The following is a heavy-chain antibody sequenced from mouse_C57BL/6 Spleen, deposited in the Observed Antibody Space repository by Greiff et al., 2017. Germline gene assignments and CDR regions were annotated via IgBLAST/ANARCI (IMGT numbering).Heavy chain of an antibody. J-gene: IGHJ3*01. V-gene: IGHV3-6*01. CDR1: GYSITSGYY. D-gene: IGHD1-1*01. CDR3: ATGSSSWFAY. Sequence: VQLKESGPGLVKPSQSLSLTCSVTGYSITSGYYWNWIRQFPGNKLEWMGYISYDGSNNYNPSLKNRISITRDTSKNQFFLKLNSVTTEDTATYYCATGSSSWFAYWGQGTLVTVSA. CDR2: ISYDGSN.